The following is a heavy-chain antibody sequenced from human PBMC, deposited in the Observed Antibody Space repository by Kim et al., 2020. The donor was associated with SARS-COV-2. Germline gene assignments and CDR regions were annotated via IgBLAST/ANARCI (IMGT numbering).Heavy chain of an antibody. V-gene: IGHV3-13*01. CDR2: IGTAGDT. D-gene: IGHD2-15*01. Sequence: GGSLRLSCAASGFTFSSYDMHWVRQATGKGLEWVSAIGTAGDTYYPGSVKGRFTISRENAKNSLYLQMNSLRAGDTAVYYCARGGCSGGSCYPEYFQHWGQGTLVTVSS. J-gene: IGHJ1*01. CDR3: ARGGCSGGSCYPEYFQH. CDR1: GFTFSSYD.